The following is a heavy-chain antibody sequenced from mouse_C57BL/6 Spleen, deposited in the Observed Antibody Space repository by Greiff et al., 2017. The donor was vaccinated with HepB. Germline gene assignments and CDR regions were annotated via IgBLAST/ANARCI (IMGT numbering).Heavy chain of an antibody. J-gene: IGHJ2*01. D-gene: IGHD2-3*01. CDR3: ARDGYSGYFDY. CDR2: ISSGSSTI. CDR1: GFTFSDYG. Sequence: EVQLVESGGGLVKPGGSLKLSCAASGFTFSDYGMHWVRQAPEKGLEWVAYISSGSSTIYYADTVKGRFTISRDNAKNTLFLKMTSLRSEDTAMYYCARDGYSGYFDYWGQGTTLTVSS. V-gene: IGHV5-17*01.